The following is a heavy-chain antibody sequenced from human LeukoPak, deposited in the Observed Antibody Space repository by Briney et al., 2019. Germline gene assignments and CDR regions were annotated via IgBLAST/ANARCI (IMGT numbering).Heavy chain of an antibody. CDR1: GYTLTELS. Sequence: ASVKVSCKVSGYTLTELSMHWVRQAPGKGLEWMGGFDPEDGETIYAQKFQGRVTMTEDTSTDTAYMELSSLRSEDTAVYYCAKVRVVAPLARDAFDIWGQGTMVTVSS. D-gene: IGHD3-22*01. J-gene: IGHJ3*02. V-gene: IGHV1-24*01. CDR3: AKVRVVAPLARDAFDI. CDR2: FDPEDGET.